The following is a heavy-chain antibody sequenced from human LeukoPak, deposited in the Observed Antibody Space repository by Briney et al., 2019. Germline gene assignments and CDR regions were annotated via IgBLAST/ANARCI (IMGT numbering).Heavy chain of an antibody. CDR2: INSNSGDT. J-gene: IGHJ4*02. V-gene: IGHV1-2*06. CDR1: GYTFTDYY. Sequence: GASVKVSCKASGYTFTDYYMHWVRQAPGQGLEWMGRINSNSGDTIYAQNFQGRVTMTRDTSMTTAYMEVSRLRSDDTAVYYCARDLPSTPNWELDYWGQGTLVTVSS. D-gene: IGHD7-27*01. CDR3: ARDLPSTPNWELDY.